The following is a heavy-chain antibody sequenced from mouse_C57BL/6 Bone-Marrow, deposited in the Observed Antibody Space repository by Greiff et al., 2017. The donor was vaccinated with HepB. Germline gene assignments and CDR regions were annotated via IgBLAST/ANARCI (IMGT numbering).Heavy chain of an antibody. D-gene: IGHD1-1*01. CDR2: IDPENGDT. J-gene: IGHJ4*01. Sequence: EVKVVESGAELVRPGASVKLSCTASGFNIKDDYMHWVKQRPEQGLEWIGWIDPENGDTEYASKFQGKATITADTSSNTAYLQLSSLTSEDTAVYYCTTGYYGSSYDYAMDYWGQGTSVTVSS. CDR3: TTGYYGSSYDYAMDY. V-gene: IGHV14-4*01. CDR1: GFNIKDDY.